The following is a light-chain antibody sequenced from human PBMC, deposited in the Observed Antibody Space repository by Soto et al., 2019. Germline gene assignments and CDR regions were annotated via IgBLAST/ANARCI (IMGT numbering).Light chain of an antibody. V-gene: IGLV1-44*01. CDR3: ATWDDSRNGYV. CDR1: SSNILSNT. Sequence: QSVLTHPPSASRTPGQRVTISASGSSSNILSNTVSWYQQVPGTAPKLIIYDNDERPSGVPGRFSGSKSGTSASLAISGLQSEDEADYYCATWDDSRNGYVFGPWTKVTVL. J-gene: IGLJ1*01. CDR2: DND.